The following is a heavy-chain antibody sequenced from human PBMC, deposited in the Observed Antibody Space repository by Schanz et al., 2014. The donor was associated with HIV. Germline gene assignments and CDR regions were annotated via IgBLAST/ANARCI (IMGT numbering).Heavy chain of an antibody. Sequence: VQLVESGGGFVQPWGSLRLSCAASGFTFSRDWMTWVRQAPGKGLGGVANKKEDGSEKYHADSVKGRFTISRDNTENSLYLQMNSLRAEDTAVYYCARGRRGAVAGSSDYWGQGTLVTVSS. CDR2: KKEDGSEK. CDR1: GFTFSRDW. CDR3: ARGRRGAVAGSSDY. D-gene: IGHD6-19*01. V-gene: IGHV3-7*01. J-gene: IGHJ4*02.